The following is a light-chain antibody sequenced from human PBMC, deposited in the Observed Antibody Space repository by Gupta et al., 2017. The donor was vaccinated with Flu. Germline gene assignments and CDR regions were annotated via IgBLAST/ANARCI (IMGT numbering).Light chain of an antibody. CDR2: LGS. CDR3: MQALQTPYI. Sequence: DIVMTQSPLSLPVTPGEPASISCRSSQSLLHSNGYNYLVWYLQKPGQSPLLLIYLGSNRASGVPDKFSGSGSGTDFTLKISRVEAEDVGVYYCMQALQTPYIFGQGTKLEIK. V-gene: IGKV2-28*01. CDR1: QSLLHSNGYNY. J-gene: IGKJ2*01.